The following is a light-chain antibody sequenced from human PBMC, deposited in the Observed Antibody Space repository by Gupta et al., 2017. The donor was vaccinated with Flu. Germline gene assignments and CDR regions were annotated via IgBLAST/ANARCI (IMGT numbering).Light chain of an antibody. J-gene: IGLJ1*01. CDR3: CSVRSPSTHV. CDR1: SSDIGGYNY. Sequence: QSALTQPASVSGSPGQSITISCTGTSSDIGGYNYVSWYQQHPGKAPKLMIYEVSNRPAGLSNRFSGSKSGNTASLTISGLQAEDEADYYCCSVRSPSTHVFGTGTKVTVL. CDR2: EVS. V-gene: IGLV2-14*03.